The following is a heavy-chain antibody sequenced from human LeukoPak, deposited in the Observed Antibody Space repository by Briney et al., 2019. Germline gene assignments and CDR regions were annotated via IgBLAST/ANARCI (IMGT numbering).Heavy chain of an antibody. J-gene: IGHJ4*02. CDR2: ISSSGSTI. V-gene: IGHV3-11*04. CDR3: ATEDTAGAYFDY. CDR1: GFTFSDYY. D-gene: IGHD5-18*01. Sequence: RGSLRLSCAASGFTFSDYYMSWIRQAPGKGLEWVSYISSSGSTIYYADSVKGRFTISRDNAKNSLYLQMNSLRAEDTAVYYCATEDTAGAYFDYWGQGTLVTVSS.